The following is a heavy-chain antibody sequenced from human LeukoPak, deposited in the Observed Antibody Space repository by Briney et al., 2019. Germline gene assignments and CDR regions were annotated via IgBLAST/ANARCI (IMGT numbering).Heavy chain of an antibody. CDR3: ARDEGPPRPPDY. CDR1: GYTFTSYG. CDR2: ISACNGNT. Sequence: ASVKVSCKASGYTFTSYGISWVRQAPGQGPEWMGWISACNGNTNYAQKLQGRVTMTTDTSTSTAYMELRSLRSDDTAVYYCARDEGPPRPPDYWGQGTLVTVSS. V-gene: IGHV1-18*04. J-gene: IGHJ4*02.